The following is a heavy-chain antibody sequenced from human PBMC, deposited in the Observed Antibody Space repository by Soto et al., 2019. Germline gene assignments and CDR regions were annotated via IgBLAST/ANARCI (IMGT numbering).Heavy chain of an antibody. CDR2: IYYSGST. CDR1: GCSISSGGYY. D-gene: IGHD3-9*01. J-gene: IGHJ5*02. V-gene: IGHV4-31*03. Sequence: SETLSLXCTVSGCSISSGGYYWSWIRQHPGKGLEWIGYIYYSGSTYYNPSLKSRVTISVDTSKNQFSLKLSSVTAADTAVYYCARGSRYYDILTGYYNVRWFDPWGQGTLVTVSS. CDR3: ARGSRYYDILTGYYNVRWFDP.